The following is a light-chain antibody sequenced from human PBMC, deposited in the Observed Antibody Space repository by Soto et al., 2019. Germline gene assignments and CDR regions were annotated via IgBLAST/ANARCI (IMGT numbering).Light chain of an antibody. V-gene: IGKV1-9*01. CDR1: RGISSY. Sequence: IQLTPSPASLSATVGDRGHITCQASRGISSYLAWYQQKPGKAPKLLVYSASTLQSGVPSRFSGSGSGTEFTLTISSLQPEDSATYFCQQHNRYPRTFGQGTRVDIK. J-gene: IGKJ5*01. CDR3: QQHNRYPRT. CDR2: SAS.